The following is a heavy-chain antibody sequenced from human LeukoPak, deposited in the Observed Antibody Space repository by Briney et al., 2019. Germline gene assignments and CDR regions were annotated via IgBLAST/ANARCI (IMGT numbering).Heavy chain of an antibody. CDR2: IYYSGST. Sequence: PSETLSLTCTVSGGSISSYYWSWIRQPPGKGLEWIGYIYYSGSTNYNPSLKSRVTISVDTSKSQFSLKLSSVTAADTAVYYCARVVGWELRSDYFDYWGQGTLVTVSS. J-gene: IGHJ4*02. CDR3: ARVVGWELRSDYFDY. V-gene: IGHV4-59*01. CDR1: GGSISSYY. D-gene: IGHD1-26*01.